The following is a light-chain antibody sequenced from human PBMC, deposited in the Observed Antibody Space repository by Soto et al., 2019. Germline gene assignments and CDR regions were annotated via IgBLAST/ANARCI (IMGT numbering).Light chain of an antibody. V-gene: IGKV3-15*01. CDR3: QQSNNWPRS. Sequence: EIVMTQSPATLSVSPGERATLSCRASQSIGRNLAWYQHKPGQAPRLLIYGASTGTTDIPTRFSASGSGTEFILPISSLQSEDFAVYYCQQSNNWPRSFGQGTKVEV. J-gene: IGKJ1*01. CDR2: GAS. CDR1: QSIGRN.